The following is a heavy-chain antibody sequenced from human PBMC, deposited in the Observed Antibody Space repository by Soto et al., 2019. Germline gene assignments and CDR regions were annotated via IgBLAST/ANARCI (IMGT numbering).Heavy chain of an antibody. J-gene: IGHJ4*02. CDR2: INAGSGNT. CDR3: ARGAYGSGSGPLFDY. CDR1: GYTFTSYA. D-gene: IGHD3-10*01. Sequence: ASVKVSCKASGYTFTSYAMHWVRQAPGQRLEWMGWINAGSGNTKYSQKFQGRVTITRDTSTSTAYMEQSSLRSEDTAVYYYARGAYGSGSGPLFDYWGQGTLVTVSS. V-gene: IGHV1-3*01.